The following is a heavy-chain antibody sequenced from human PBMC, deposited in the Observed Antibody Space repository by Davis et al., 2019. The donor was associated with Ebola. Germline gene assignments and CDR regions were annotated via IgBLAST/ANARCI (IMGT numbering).Heavy chain of an antibody. V-gene: IGHV3-7*01. D-gene: IGHD2-21*01. CDR2: INQAGNDK. CDR1: GFTFSTYW. CDR3: ARGQYCGRNTCPPEG. Sequence: GESLKISCAASGFTFSTYWMTWVRQAPGKGLEWVANINQAGNDKYYVESVKGRFTISRDNAKNSLFLQMTSLRAEDTAVYYCARGQYCGRNTCPPEGWGQGTLVTVPS. J-gene: IGHJ4*02.